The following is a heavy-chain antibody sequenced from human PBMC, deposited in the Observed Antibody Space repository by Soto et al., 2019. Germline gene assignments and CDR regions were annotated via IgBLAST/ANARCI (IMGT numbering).Heavy chain of an antibody. CDR1: GGSMRETNW. V-gene: IGHV4-4*02. J-gene: IGHJ4*02. CDR2: VHLNGNT. Sequence: PSETLSLTCTVSGGSMRETNWWRWVRQSPAKGLEWIGEVHLNGNTNYNPSLKSRVTLSIDGSNNQLSLTLHSVTAADTAVYYCSRHRRPGSGNWYGVDSWGQGTLVTVSS. D-gene: IGHD1-1*01. CDR3: SRHRRPGSGNWYGVDS.